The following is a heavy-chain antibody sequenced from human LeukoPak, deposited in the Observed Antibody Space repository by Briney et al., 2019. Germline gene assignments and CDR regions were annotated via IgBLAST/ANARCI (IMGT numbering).Heavy chain of an antibody. Sequence: NTGGSLRLSCAASGFTFSSYSMNWVRQAPGKGLEWVSSISSSSSYIYYADSVKGRFTISRYNAKNSLYLQMNSLRAEDTAVYYCARDRASSSSRNDYWGQGTLVTVSS. CDR2: ISSSSSYI. V-gene: IGHV3-21*01. D-gene: IGHD6-6*01. J-gene: IGHJ4*02. CDR3: ARDRASSSSRNDY. CDR1: GFTFSSYS.